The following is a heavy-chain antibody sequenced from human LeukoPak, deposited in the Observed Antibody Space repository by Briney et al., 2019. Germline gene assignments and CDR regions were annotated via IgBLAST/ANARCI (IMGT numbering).Heavy chain of an antibody. CDR3: ARDPSSRVTGDF. J-gene: IGHJ4*02. CDR1: GFIFSNYV. V-gene: IGHV3-30-3*01. D-gene: IGHD3-10*01. Sequence: GGSLRLSCAASGFIFSNYVMHWVRQAPGKGLEWVALISFDGHNQYYAHSVKGRFTISSDYSKNTLYLQMNSLTTEDTAVYYCARDPSSRVTGDFWGQGTLVTVSS. CDR2: ISFDGHNQ.